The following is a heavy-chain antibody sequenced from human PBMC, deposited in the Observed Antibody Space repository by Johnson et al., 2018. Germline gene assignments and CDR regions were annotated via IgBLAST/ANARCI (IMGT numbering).Heavy chain of an antibody. Sequence: QVQLVESGGGVVQPGRSLRLSCAASGFTFKNYGMHWVRQAPGKGLEWVAVISYDGSNKYYADSVKGRFSISRDNSKNTLYLQMNSRRAEDTAVYYCGKEGLRCLVVGYYMDGWGKGTTVTVSS. CDR1: GFTFKNYG. CDR2: ISYDGSNK. J-gene: IGHJ6*03. V-gene: IGHV3-30*18. CDR3: GKEGLRCLVVGYYMDG. D-gene: IGHD3-3*01.